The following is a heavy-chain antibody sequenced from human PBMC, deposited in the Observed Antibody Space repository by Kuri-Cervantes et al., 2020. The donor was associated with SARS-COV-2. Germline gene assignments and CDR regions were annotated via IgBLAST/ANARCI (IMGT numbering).Heavy chain of an antibody. CDR3: ARVSGSYSSPIDY. D-gene: IGHD1-26*01. V-gene: IGHV3-66*02. CDR1: GFTVSSNY. Sequence: GESLKISCAASGFTVSSNYMSWVRQAPGKGLEWVSVIYSGGSTYYADSVKGRFTIPRDNSKNTLYLQMNSLRAEDTAVYYCARVSGSYSSPIDYWGQGTLVTVSS. CDR2: IYSGGST. J-gene: IGHJ4*02.